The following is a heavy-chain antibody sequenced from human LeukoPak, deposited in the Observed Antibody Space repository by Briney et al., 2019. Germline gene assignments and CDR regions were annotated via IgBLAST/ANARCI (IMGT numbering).Heavy chain of an antibody. CDR3: AKVHPVNSDAFDI. V-gene: IGHV3-23*01. J-gene: IGHJ3*02. Sequence: GGSLRLSCAATGFTFSSYAMNWVRQAPGKGLEGVSAISGSGGSPYYADSVKGRFTIPRDNTKNTLYLQMNSLRAEDTAVYYCAKVHPVNSDAFDIWGQGTMVTVSS. CDR1: GFTFSSYA. CDR2: ISGSGGSP.